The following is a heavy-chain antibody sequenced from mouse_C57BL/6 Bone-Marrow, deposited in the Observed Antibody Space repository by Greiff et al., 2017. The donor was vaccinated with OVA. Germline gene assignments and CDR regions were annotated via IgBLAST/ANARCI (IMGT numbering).Heavy chain of an antibody. D-gene: IGHD2-1*01. CDR1: GFNIKDDY. J-gene: IGHJ2*01. Sequence: EVQLQQPGAELVRPGASVKLSCTASGFNIKDDYMHWVKQRPEQGLEWIGWIDPANGDTEYASKFQGKATITADTSSNTAYLQLSSLTSEDTAVYYCTSYGNFDYWGQGTTLTVSS. V-gene: IGHV14-4*01. CDR2: IDPANGDT. CDR3: TSYGNFDY.